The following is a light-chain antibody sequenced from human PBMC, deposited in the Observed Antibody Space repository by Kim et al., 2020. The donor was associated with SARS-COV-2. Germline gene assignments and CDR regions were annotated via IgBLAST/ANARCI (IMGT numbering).Light chain of an antibody. V-gene: IGLV3-1*01. CDR2: QDT. J-gene: IGLJ2*01. Sequence: SYELTQPPSVSVSPGQTASITCSGDNLGDKYACWYQQKPGQSPLMVIYQDTKLPTGIPEPFSGANSGNTATLTISGTQAMDEADYYCQASDNNYVIFGGGTQLTDL. CDR1: NLGDKY. CDR3: QASDNNYVI.